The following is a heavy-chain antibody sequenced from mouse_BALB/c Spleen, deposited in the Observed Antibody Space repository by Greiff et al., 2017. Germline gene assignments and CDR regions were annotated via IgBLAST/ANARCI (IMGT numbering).Heavy chain of an antibody. CDR1: GYTFTSYW. V-gene: IGHV1S81*02. CDR2: INPSNGRT. J-gene: IGHJ2*01. Sequence: QVQLQQSGAELVKPGASVKLSCKASGYTFTSYWMHWVKQRPGQGLEWIGEINPSNGRTNYNEKFKSKATLTVDKSSSTAYMQLSSLTSEDSAVYYCASPKGGIDYWGQGTTLTVSS. CDR3: ASPKGGIDY.